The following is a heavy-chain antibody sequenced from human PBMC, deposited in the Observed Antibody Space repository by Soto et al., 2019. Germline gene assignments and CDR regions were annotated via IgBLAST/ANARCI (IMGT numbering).Heavy chain of an antibody. Sequence: ASVKVSFKASGYTFTSYAMNWVRQAPGQGLEWMGWINTNTGNPTYAQGFTGRFVFSLDTSVSTAYLQICSLKAEDTAVYYCAREGSGYDYWFDPWGQGTLVTVSS. D-gene: IGHD5-12*01. V-gene: IGHV7-4-1*01. CDR3: AREGSGYDYWFDP. CDR1: GYTFTSYA. CDR2: INTNTGNP. J-gene: IGHJ5*02.